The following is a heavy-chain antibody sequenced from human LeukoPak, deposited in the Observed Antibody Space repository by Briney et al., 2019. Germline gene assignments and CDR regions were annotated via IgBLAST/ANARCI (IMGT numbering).Heavy chain of an antibody. CDR2: INHSGST. D-gene: IGHD3-10*01. V-gene: IGHV4-34*01. Sequence: SETLSLTCAVYGGSFSGYYWSWIRQPPGKGLEWIGEINHSGSTNYNPSLKSRVTISVDTSKNQFSLKLSSVTAADTAVYYCARSLMYYYGSGSLSGLGYWGQGTLVTVSS. CDR3: ARSLMYYYGSGSLSGLGY. J-gene: IGHJ4*02. CDR1: GGSFSGYY.